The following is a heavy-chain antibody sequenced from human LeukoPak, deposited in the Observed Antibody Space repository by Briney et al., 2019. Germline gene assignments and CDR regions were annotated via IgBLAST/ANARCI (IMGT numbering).Heavy chain of an antibody. Sequence: GASVKVSCKVSGYTLTELSMHWVRQAPGKGLEWMGGFDPEGGETIYAQKFQGRVTMTEDTSTDTAYMELSSLRSEDTAVYYCGTSIAARPTAYYFDYWGQGTLVTVSS. D-gene: IGHD6-6*01. J-gene: IGHJ4*02. V-gene: IGHV1-24*01. CDR2: FDPEGGET. CDR1: GYTLTELS. CDR3: GTSIAARPTAYYFDY.